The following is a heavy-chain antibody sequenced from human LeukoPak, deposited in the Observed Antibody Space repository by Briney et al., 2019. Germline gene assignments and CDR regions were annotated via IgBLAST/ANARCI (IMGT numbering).Heavy chain of an antibody. CDR1: GFTFSSYA. D-gene: IGHD3-22*01. J-gene: IGHJ4*02. V-gene: IGHV3-30-3*01. CDR2: ISYDGSNK. CDR3: AREDGYYDSSGYYDY. Sequence: GGSLRLSCAASGFTFSSYAMHWVRQAPGKGLEWVAVISYDGSNKYYADSVKGRFTISRDNSKNTLYLQMNSLRAEDTAVYYCAREDGYYDSSGYYDYWGQGTLVTVSS.